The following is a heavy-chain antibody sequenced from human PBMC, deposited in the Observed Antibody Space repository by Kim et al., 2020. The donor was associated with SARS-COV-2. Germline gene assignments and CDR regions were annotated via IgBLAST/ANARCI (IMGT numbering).Heavy chain of an antibody. CDR2: IYYSGST. CDR1: GGSISSSSYY. V-gene: IGHV4-39*01. Sequence: SETLSLTCTVSGGSISSSSYYWGWIRQPPGKGLEWIGSIYYSGSTYYNPSLKSRVTISVDTSKNQFSLKLSSVTAADTAVYYCARAQPYGDYGAQGFDYWGQGTLVTVSS. J-gene: IGHJ4*02. CDR3: ARAQPYGDYGAQGFDY. D-gene: IGHD4-17*01.